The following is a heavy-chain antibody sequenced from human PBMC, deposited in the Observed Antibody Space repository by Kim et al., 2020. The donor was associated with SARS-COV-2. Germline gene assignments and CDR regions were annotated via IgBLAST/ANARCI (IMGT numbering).Heavy chain of an antibody. CDR3: AKDLFLSRGGVFDS. Sequence: GGSLRLSCAASGFTFSNYAMHWVRQAPGKGVEWVAGLSYDGNNRYNADSGKGRFTICRDNTQNTLYLQMNSVRSDDTAIYYCAKDLFLSRGGVFDSWGQGTLVSVSS. D-gene: IGHD3-10*01. J-gene: IGHJ4*02. V-gene: IGHV3-30*18. CDR2: LSYDGNNR. CDR1: GFTFSNYA.